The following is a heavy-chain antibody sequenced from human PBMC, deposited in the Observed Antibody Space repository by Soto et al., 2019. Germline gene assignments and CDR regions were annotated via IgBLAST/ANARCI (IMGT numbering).Heavy chain of an antibody. D-gene: IGHD6-19*01. CDR2: IYYSGST. J-gene: IGHJ3*02. CDR1: GGSINSYY. Sequence: QVQLQESGPGLVKPSETLSLTCTVSGGSINSYYWSWIRQPPGKGLEWIGYIYYSGSTNYNPSLKGRPTISVDTSKNQFTLKLSSVTAADTAVYYCARVPWQWLGGYAFDIWGQGTMVTVSS. V-gene: IGHV4-59*01. CDR3: ARVPWQWLGGYAFDI.